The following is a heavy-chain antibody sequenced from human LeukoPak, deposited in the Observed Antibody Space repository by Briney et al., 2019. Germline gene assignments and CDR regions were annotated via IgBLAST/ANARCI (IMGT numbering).Heavy chain of an antibody. CDR1: GGTFSSYA. J-gene: IGHJ6*03. D-gene: IGHD3-22*01. CDR2: IIPIFGTA. V-gene: IGHV1-69*13. CDR3: AIGGYDYYYMDV. Sequence: ASVKVSCEASGGTFSSYAISWVRQAPGQGLEWMGGIIPIFGTANYAQKFQGRVTITADESTSTAYMELSSLRSEDTAVYYCAIGGYDYYYMDVWGKGTTVTVSS.